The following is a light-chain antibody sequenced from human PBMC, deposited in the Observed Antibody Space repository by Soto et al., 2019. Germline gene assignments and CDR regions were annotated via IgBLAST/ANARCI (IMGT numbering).Light chain of an antibody. CDR2: DVS. CDR1: SSDVGGYNY. J-gene: IGLJ2*01. Sequence: QSVLTQPASVSGSPGQSITISCTGTSSDVGGYNYVSWYQQHPGKAPKLMIHDVSNRPSGVSNRFSGSKSGNTASLTISGLQAEDEADYYCSSYTSSRNVVFGGGTKLTVL. CDR3: SSYTSSRNVV. V-gene: IGLV2-14*01.